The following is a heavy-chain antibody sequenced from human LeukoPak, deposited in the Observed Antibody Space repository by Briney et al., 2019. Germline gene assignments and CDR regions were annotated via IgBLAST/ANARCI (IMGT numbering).Heavy chain of an antibody. CDR3: ARVGHCSSTSCYDY. J-gene: IGHJ4*02. V-gene: IGHV1-69*02. CDR2: IIPILGIA. CDR1: GGTFISYT. Sequence: SVKVSCKASGGTFISYTISWVRQAPGQGLEWMGRIIPILGIANYAQKFQGRVTITADKSTSTAYMELSSLRSEDTAVYYCARVGHCSSTSCYDYWGQGTLVTVSS. D-gene: IGHD2-2*01.